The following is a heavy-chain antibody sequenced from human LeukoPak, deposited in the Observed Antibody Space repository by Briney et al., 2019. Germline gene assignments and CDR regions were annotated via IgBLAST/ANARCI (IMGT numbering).Heavy chain of an antibody. J-gene: IGHJ6*03. V-gene: IGHV1-18*01. CDR2: ISAYNGNT. CDR1: GYTFTSYG. D-gene: IGHD3-10*01. CDR3: ARRRYYGSGSHYYYYCMDV. Sequence: GASVKVSCKASGYTFTSYGISWVRQAPGQGLEWMGWISAYNGNTNYAQKLQGRVTMTTDTSTSTAYMELRSLRSDDTAVYYCARRRYYGSGSHYYYYCMDVWGKGTTVTVSS.